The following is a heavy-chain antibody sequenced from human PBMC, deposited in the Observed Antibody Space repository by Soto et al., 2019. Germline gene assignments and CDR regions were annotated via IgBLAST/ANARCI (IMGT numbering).Heavy chain of an antibody. CDR2: IIPIFGTT. V-gene: IGHV1-69*12. D-gene: IGHD1-1*01. J-gene: IGHJ6*02. CDR1: GGTFSSYA. CDR3: ARGTVTGSAYNYCYYGMDV. Sequence: QVQLVQSGAEVKKPGSSVKVSCKASGGTFSSYAIDWVRQAPGQGLEWMGGIIPIFGTTNYAQKLQGRVKLAAEESTRTAYMELSTLRSEDTAVYYCARGTVTGSAYNYCYYGMDVWGQGTTVTVSS.